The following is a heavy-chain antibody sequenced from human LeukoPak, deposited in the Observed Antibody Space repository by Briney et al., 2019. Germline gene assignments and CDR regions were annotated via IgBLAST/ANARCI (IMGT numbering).Heavy chain of an antibody. CDR2: IYSGGST. Sequence: GGSLRLSCAASGFTVSSNYMSWVRQAPGKGLEWVSVIYSGGSTYYADSVKGRFTISRDNSKNTLYLQMNSLRAEDTAVYYCARVYGDYVGSVDYWGQGTLVTVSS. CDR3: ARVYGDYVGSVDY. D-gene: IGHD4-17*01. V-gene: IGHV3-66*01. CDR1: GFTVSSNY. J-gene: IGHJ4*02.